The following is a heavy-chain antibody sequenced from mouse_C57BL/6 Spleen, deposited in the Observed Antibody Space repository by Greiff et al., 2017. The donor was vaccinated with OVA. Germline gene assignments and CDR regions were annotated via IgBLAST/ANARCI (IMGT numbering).Heavy chain of an antibody. CDR3: ARHGTGTGAMDY. CDR1: GFSLTSYG. V-gene: IGHV2-6-1*01. J-gene: IGHJ4*01. CDR2: IWSDGST. Sequence: VQGVESGPGLVAPSQSLSITCTVSGFSLTSYGLHWVRQPPGKGLEWLVVIWSDGSTTYNSALKSRLSISKDNSKSQVFLKMNSLQTDDTAMYYCARHGTGTGAMDYWGQGTSVTVSS. D-gene: IGHD4-1*01.